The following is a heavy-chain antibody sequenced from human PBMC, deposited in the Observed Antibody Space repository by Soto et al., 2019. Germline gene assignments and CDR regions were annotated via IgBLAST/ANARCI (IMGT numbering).Heavy chain of an antibody. CDR3: AKADYDILTGQDYYGLDV. CDR2: ISSSSSYI. D-gene: IGHD3-9*01. J-gene: IGHJ6*02. Sequence: GGSLRLSGAASGLTFSSYSMNWFRQATGKGLEWVSSISSSSSYIYYADSVKGRFTISRDNAKNSLYLQMNSLTAEDTAVYYCAKADYDILTGQDYYGLDVWGQGTTVTVSS. V-gene: IGHV3-21*01. CDR1: GLTFSSYS.